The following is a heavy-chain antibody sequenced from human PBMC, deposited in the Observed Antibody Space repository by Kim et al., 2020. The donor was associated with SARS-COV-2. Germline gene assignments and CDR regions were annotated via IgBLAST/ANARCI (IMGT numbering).Heavy chain of an antibody. Sequence: GGSLRLSCAASGFTFSSYAMSWVRQAPGKGLEWVSAISGSGGSTYYADSVKGRFTISRDNSKNTLYLQMNSLRAEDTAVYYCAKVLYDFWSGYFDAFDIWGQGTMVTVSS. CDR3: AKVLYDFWSGYFDAFDI. V-gene: IGHV3-23*01. J-gene: IGHJ3*02. D-gene: IGHD3-3*01. CDR1: GFTFSSYA. CDR2: ISGSGGST.